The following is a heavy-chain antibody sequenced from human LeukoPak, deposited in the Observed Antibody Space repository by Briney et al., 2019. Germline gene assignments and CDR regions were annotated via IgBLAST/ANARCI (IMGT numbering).Heavy chain of an antibody. Sequence: GGSLRLSCAASGFTFSTYAMSWVRQAPGKGLEWVSGISGSGGSTYYADSVKGRFTISRDNSKNTLYLQMNSLGAEDTAVYYCARGTGTFDYWGQGTLVTVSS. V-gene: IGHV3-23*01. CDR1: GFTFSTYA. CDR2: ISGSGGST. D-gene: IGHD4-17*01. CDR3: ARGTGTFDY. J-gene: IGHJ4*02.